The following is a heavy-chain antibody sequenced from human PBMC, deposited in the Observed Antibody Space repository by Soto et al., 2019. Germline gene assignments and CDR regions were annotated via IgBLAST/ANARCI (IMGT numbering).Heavy chain of an antibody. CDR1: GGTFSSYA. J-gene: IGHJ5*02. CDR2: IIPIFGTA. D-gene: IGHD3-10*01. Sequence: WASVKVSCKASGGTFSSYAISWVRQAPGQGLEWMGGIIPIFGTANYAQKFQGRVTITADESTSTAYMELSSLRSEDTAVYYCARDGVRGVRILNWFDPWGQGTLVTVSS. V-gene: IGHV1-69*13. CDR3: ARDGVRGVRILNWFDP.